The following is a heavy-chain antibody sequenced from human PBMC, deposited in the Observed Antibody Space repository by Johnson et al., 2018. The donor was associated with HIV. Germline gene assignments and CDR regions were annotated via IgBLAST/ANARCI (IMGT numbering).Heavy chain of an antibody. CDR2: ISYDGSNK. V-gene: IGHV3-30*04. J-gene: IGHJ3*02. CDR1: GFTFSSYA. Sequence: QVQLVESGGGVVQPERSLRLSCAASGFTFSSYAMHWVRQAPGKGLAWVACISYDGSNKHYAGSVKGRFTISRDNSMNTLYLQMNNLRLGDTAVYYCARSVHDYSDYLWGRDAFDIWGQGTMVIVSS. D-gene: IGHD4-11*01. CDR3: ARSVHDYSDYLWGRDAFDI.